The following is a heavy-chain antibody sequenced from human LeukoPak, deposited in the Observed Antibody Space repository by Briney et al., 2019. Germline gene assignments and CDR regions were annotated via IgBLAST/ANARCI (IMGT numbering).Heavy chain of an antibody. CDR3: GRGSGWIFDF. D-gene: IGHD6-19*01. J-gene: IGHJ4*02. Sequence: GGSLRLSCATSGLILNNYWMTWVRQAPGKGLESVANINEDGSVKQYVDSVKGRFTISRDNAKESLYLQMNSLRAEDTAVYYCGRGSGWIFDFGGQGTLVTVSS. CDR1: GLILNNYW. CDR2: INEDGSVK. V-gene: IGHV3-7*01.